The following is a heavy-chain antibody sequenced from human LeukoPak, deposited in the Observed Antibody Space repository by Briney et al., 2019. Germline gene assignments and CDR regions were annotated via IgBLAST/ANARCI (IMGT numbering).Heavy chain of an antibody. V-gene: IGHV3-7*05. Sequence: GGSLRLSCVASGFTFSNYWMTWVRQAPGKGLQWVANIRQDGNERYFVDSVKGRFTISRDNAKNSLYLQMNSLRAEDTAVYYCARLVAGAGITYWGQGTLVTVS. CDR3: ARLVAGAGITY. D-gene: IGHD6-19*01. CDR1: GFTFSNYW. CDR2: IRQDGNER. J-gene: IGHJ4*02.